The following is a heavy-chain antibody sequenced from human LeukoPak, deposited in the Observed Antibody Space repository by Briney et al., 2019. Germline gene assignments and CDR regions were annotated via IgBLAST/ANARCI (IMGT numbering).Heavy chain of an antibody. D-gene: IGHD5-24*01. J-gene: IGHJ4*02. Sequence: SETLSLTCTVSGGSISSGGYYWTWIRQHPGKGPEWIGYIYYSGSTYYNPSLKSRVTISVDTSKNQLSLKLTSVTAADTAVYYCARDWDGYNRFDYWGQGTLVTVSS. CDR2: IYYSGST. CDR1: GGSISSGGYY. CDR3: ARDWDGYNRFDY. V-gene: IGHV4-31*03.